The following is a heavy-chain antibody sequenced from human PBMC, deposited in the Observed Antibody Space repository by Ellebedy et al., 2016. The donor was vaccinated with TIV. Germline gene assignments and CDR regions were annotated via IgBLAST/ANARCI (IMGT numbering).Heavy chain of an antibody. Sequence: AASVKVSCKASGYTFTNYDINWVRQATGQGLEWMGWMNPNSGNSGYAQKFQGRVTMTSDTSTNTVYLELSSLRSEDTAVYYCAREAAAGPLMYLDYWGRGTLVTVSS. CDR1: GYTFTNYD. D-gene: IGHD6-13*01. CDR3: AREAAAGPLMYLDY. J-gene: IGHJ4*02. CDR2: MNPNSGNS. V-gene: IGHV1-8*02.